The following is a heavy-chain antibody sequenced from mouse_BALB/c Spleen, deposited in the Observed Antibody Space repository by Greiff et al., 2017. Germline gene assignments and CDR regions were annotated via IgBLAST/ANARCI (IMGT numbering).Heavy chain of an antibody. CDR1: GYTFTDYV. J-gene: IGHJ4*01. CDR3: GRRDTMDY. CDR2: IYPGSGST. V-gene: IGHV1-77*01. Sequence: QVQLKESGPELVKPGASVKMSCKASGYTFTDYVISWVKQRAGQGLEWIGEIYPGSGSTYYNEKFKGKATLTADKSSNTAYMQLSSLTSEDSAVYFCGRRDTMDYWGQGTSVTVSS.